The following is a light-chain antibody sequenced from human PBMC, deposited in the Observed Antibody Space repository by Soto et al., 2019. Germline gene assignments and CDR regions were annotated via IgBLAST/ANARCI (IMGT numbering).Light chain of an antibody. CDR1: SSNIGSTYD. CDR2: RNN. CDR3: AAWDDSLSGVV. V-gene: IGLV1-47*01. J-gene: IGLJ2*01. Sequence: QSVLTQPPSVSGAPGQRVTISCTGSSSNIGSTYDVQWYQQLPGTAPKLLIYRNNQRPSGVPDRFSGSKSGTSASLAISGLRSEDEADYYCAAWDDSLSGVVFGGGTKVTVL.